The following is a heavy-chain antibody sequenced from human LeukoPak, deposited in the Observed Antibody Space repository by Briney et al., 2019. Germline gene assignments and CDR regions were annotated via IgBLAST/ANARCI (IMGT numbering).Heavy chain of an antibody. J-gene: IGHJ6*02. CDR1: GGSISSTHYY. CDR2: IYYSGST. V-gene: IGHV4-61*05. Sequence: SETLSLTCTASGGSISSTHYYWGWIRRPPGKGLEWIGYIYYSGSTNYNPSLKSRVTISVDTSKNQFSLKLSSVTAADTAVYYCARATGDLHYYYGMDVWGQGTTVTVSS. D-gene: IGHD7-27*01. CDR3: ARATGDLHYYYGMDV.